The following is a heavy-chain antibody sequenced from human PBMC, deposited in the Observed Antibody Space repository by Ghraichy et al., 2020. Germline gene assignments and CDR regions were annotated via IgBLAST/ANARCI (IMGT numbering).Heavy chain of an antibody. V-gene: IGHV3-73*01. CDR3: TKGYGDNQIPFDY. D-gene: IGHD4-23*01. CDR2: ITSKANGYTP. Sequence: GGSLRLSCAASGFTSSASAIHWVRQAPGKGLEWVGRITSKANGYTPSYGASVKGRFIISRDDSKNTAYLQMNSLKTEDTAVYYCTKGYGDNQIPFDYWGQGTLVTVSS. CDR1: GFTSSASA. J-gene: IGHJ4*02.